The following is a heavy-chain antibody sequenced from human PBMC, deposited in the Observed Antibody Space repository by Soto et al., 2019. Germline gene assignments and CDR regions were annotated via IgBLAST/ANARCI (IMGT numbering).Heavy chain of an antibody. CDR1: GFAFSSYW. D-gene: IGHD2-2*01. J-gene: IGHJ5*02. CDR2: INGDGSDI. CDR3: ARDQSTGDWFDA. Sequence: EVQLVQSGGGLVQPGGSLRLSCGASGFAFSSYWMHWVRQVPGKGLVWVSRINGDGSDIKYADSVKGRFIISRDNAKNTVYLQMNSLRVEDTAVYYCARDQSTGDWFDAWGQGTLVTVSS. V-gene: IGHV3-74*03.